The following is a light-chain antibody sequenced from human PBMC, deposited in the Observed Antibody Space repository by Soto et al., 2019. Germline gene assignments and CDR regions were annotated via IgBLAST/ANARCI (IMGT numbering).Light chain of an antibody. CDR1: QTVSTN. Sequence: IVLTPSPCTLSLSPGERATLSCRASQTVSTNYLAWYQQKPGQAPRLLIYGASTRATGIPARFSGSGSGTEFTLTISSLQSEDFAVYYCQQYNNWPWTFGQGTKVDIK. V-gene: IGKV3-15*01. CDR2: GAS. J-gene: IGKJ1*01. CDR3: QQYNNWPWT.